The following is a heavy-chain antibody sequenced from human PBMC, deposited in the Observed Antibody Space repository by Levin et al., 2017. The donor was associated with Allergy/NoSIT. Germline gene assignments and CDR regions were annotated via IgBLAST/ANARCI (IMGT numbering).Heavy chain of an antibody. CDR2: ISSSSSSI. J-gene: IGHJ4*02. CDR1: GFTFSSYS. Sequence: GESLKISCAASGFTFSSYSMSWVRQAPGKGLEWFAYISSSSSSIYYADSVTGRFTICRDNAKNSLYLQMNSLRDEDTAVYYCARALGTTVTTASGYWGQGTLFTVSS. D-gene: IGHD4-17*01. CDR3: ARALGTTVTTASGY. V-gene: IGHV3-48*02.